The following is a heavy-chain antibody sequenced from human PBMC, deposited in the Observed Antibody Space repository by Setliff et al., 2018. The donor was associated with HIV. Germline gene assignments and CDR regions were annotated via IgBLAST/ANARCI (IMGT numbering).Heavy chain of an antibody. CDR1: GGSISTYY. D-gene: IGHD5-18*01. Sequence: PSETLSLTCTVSGGSISTYYWNWSRQPPGKGLEWIGNIYYFGITNYNPSLKSRVTISVDTSKNQFSLKLRSVTAADTAFYYCARGVTHPPPFGAFDIWGLGTLVTVSS. V-gene: IGHV4-59*01. J-gene: IGHJ3*02. CDR2: IYYFGIT. CDR3: ARGVTHPPPFGAFDI.